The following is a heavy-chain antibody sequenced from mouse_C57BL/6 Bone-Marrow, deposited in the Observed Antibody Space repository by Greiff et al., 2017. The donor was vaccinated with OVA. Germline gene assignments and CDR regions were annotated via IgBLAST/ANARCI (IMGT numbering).Heavy chain of an antibody. D-gene: IGHD1-1*01. J-gene: IGHJ1*03. Sequence: VQLQQPGAELVKPGASVKMSCKASGYTFTSYWITWVKQRPGQGLEWIGDIYPGSGSTNYNEKFKSKATLTVDTSSSTAYMQLSSLTSEDSAVYYCARSEDYYGSSYDWYVDVWGTGTTVTVSS. V-gene: IGHV1-55*01. CDR2: IYPGSGST. CDR1: GYTFTSYW. CDR3: ARSEDYYGSSYDWYVDV.